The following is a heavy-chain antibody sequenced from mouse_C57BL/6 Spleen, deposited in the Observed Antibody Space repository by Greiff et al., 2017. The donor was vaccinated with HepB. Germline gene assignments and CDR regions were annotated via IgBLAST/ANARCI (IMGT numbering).Heavy chain of an antibody. CDR1: GYTFTSYG. Sequence: QVQLQQSGAELARPGASVKLSCKASGYTFTSYGISWVKQRTGQGLEWIGEIYPRSGNTYYNEKFKGKATLTADKSSSTAYMELRSLTSEDAAVYFCARFFGGSYDAYAMDYWGQGTSVTVSS. V-gene: IGHV1-81*01. CDR2: IYPRSGNT. CDR3: ARFFGGSYDAYAMDY. D-gene: IGHD1-1*02. J-gene: IGHJ4*01.